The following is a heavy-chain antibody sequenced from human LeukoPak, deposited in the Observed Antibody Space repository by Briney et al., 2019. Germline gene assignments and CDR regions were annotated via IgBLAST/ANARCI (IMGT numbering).Heavy chain of an antibody. Sequence: ASVKVSCKASGYTFTSYGISWVRQAPGQGLEWMGWISAYNGNTNYAQKLQGRVIMTTDTSTSTAYMELRSLRSDDTAVYYCARVQQWLVYYYYYMDVWGKGTTVTVSS. J-gene: IGHJ6*03. CDR2: ISAYNGNT. CDR1: GYTFTSYG. V-gene: IGHV1-18*01. CDR3: ARVQQWLVYYYYYMDV. D-gene: IGHD6-19*01.